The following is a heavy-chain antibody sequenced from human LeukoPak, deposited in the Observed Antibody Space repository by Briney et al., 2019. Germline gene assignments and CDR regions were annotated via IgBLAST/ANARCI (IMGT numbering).Heavy chain of an antibody. CDR2: MNPNSGNT. V-gene: IGHV1-8*01. CDR1: GYTFTSYD. Sequence: EASVKVSCKASGYTFTSYDINWVRQATGQGLEWMGWMNPNSGNTGYAQKFQGRVTMTRNTSISTAYMELSSLRSEDTAVYYCARVAVSMVRGVIITGYYYYYMDVWGKGTTVTISS. D-gene: IGHD3-10*01. CDR3: ARVAVSMVRGVIITGYYYYYMDV. J-gene: IGHJ6*03.